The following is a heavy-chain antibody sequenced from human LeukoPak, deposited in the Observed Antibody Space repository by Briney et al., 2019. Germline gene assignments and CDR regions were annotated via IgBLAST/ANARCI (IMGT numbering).Heavy chain of an antibody. CDR1: GGSISSSTYY. CDR3: ARDPGYSYDVSAFDI. V-gene: IGHV4-39*07. Sequence: SETLSLTCTVSGGSISSSTYYWGWIRQPPGKGLEWIGSIYYSGSTYYAPSLKSRVTVSVDTSKNQFSLKLSSVTAADTAVYYCARDPGYSYDVSAFDIWGQGTMVTVSS. CDR2: IYYSGST. J-gene: IGHJ3*02. D-gene: IGHD5-18*01.